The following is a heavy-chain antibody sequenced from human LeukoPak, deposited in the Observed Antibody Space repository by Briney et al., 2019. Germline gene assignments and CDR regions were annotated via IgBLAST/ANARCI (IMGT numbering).Heavy chain of an antibody. D-gene: IGHD6-13*01. CDR1: GYSFTSYG. J-gene: IGHJ4*02. CDR3: ARDSSSSWYGRPQDY. CDR2: ISAYNGNT. Sequence: DSVKVSCKTSGYSFTSYGISWVRQAPGQGLEWMGWISAYNGNTKSVQKFQGRVTMTIDTSTSTAYMELRSLRSDDTAVCYCARDSSSSWYGRPQDYWGQGTLVTVSS. V-gene: IGHV1-18*01.